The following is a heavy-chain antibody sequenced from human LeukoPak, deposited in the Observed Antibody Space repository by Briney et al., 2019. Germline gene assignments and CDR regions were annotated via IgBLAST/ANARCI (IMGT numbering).Heavy chain of an antibody. J-gene: IGHJ6*03. CDR1: GGSFSGYY. Sequence: SETLSLTSAVYGGSFSGYYWSWIRQPPGKGLEWIGEINHSGSTNYNPYLKSRVTISVDTSKTQFSLKLSSVTAADTAVYYCARYKGSRGYSYGNYYYYYMDGWGKGTTVTVSS. CDR2: INHSGST. V-gene: IGHV4-34*01. CDR3: ARYKGSRGYSYGNYYYYYMDG. D-gene: IGHD5-18*01.